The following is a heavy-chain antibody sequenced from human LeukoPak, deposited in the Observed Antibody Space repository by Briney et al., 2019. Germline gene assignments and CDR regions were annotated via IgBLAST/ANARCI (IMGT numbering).Heavy chain of an antibody. CDR3: VKGRYSSSQYLGDD. CDR2: ISGGGGST. D-gene: IGHD6-19*01. CDR1: GFTFSNYA. J-gene: IGHJ4*02. Sequence: GGSLRLSSAASGFTFSNYAMSWVRQAPGKGLEWVSSISGGGGSTYSADSVKGRFTISRDNSRNTLYVQMNSLRAEDTAVYYCVKGRYSSSQYLGDDWGQGTLVTVSS. V-gene: IGHV3-23*01.